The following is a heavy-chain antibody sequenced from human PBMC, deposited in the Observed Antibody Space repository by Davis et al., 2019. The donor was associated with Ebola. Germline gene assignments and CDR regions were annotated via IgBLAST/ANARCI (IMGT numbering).Heavy chain of an antibody. V-gene: IGHV3-23*01. CDR1: GFIFSTYV. D-gene: IGHD2/OR15-2a*01. J-gene: IGHJ3*01. CDR3: AKDNRNIWSEV. Sequence: GGSLLSCSASGFIFSTYVMSWVRLAPGKGLEWVSTYGTSADTYYADSVKGRFTISRDNSKNTLYLQMNGLRVEDTAIYYCAKDNRNIWSEVWGQGTMVTVSS. CDR2: GTSADT.